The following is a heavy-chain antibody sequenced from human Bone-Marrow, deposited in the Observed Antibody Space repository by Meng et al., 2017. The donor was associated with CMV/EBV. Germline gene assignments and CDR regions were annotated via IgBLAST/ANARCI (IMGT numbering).Heavy chain of an antibody. CDR1: GYTFTSYD. CDR2: MNPNSGNT. D-gene: IGHD5-12*01. V-gene: IGHV1-8*01. CDR3: ARGGKDIVASYYYYGMDD. J-gene: IGHJ6*01. Sequence: ASVKVSCKASGYTFTSYDINWVRQATGQGLEWMGWMNPNSGNTGYAQKFQGRVTMTRNTSISTAYMELSSLRSEDTAVYYCARGGKDIVASYYYYGMDDWGQGPTVTGSS.